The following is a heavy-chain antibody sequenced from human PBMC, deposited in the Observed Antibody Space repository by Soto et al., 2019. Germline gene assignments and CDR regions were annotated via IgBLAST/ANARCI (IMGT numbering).Heavy chain of an antibody. Sequence: SETLSVTCTVSCGSISSCGYYWSWIRQHPGKGLEWIGYIYYSGSTYYNPSLKSRVTISVDTSKNQFSLKLSSVTAADTAVYYCAATVTIELKVWIGMDVWGQGTTVTISS. J-gene: IGHJ6*02. CDR2: IYYSGST. CDR1: CGSISSCGYY. D-gene: IGHD4-4*01. CDR3: AATVTIELKVWIGMDV. V-gene: IGHV4-31*03.